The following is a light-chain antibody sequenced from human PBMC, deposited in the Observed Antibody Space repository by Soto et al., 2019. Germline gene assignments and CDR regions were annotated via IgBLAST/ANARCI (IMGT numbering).Light chain of an antibody. CDR2: EVS. V-gene: IGLV2-23*02. CDR1: SSDVGGYDL. J-gene: IGLJ1*01. CDR3: CSYAGRTTFHV. Sequence: QSALTQPASVSGSLGQSITISCTGSSSDVGGYDLVSWYQQHPGKAPQFLIYEVSKRPPGISARFSGSKSGNTASLTISGLQAEDEADYYCCSYAGRTTFHVFGTGTKVTV.